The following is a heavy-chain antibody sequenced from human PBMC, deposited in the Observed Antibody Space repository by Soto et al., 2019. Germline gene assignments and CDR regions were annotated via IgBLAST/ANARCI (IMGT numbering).Heavy chain of an antibody. CDR1: GYTFTSYG. J-gene: IGHJ6*02. V-gene: IGHV1-18*01. Sequence: ASVKVSCKASGYTFTSYGISXVRQAPGQGLEWMGWISAYNGNTNYAQKLQGRVTMTTDTSTSTAYMELRSLRSDDTAVYYCARSYSGSYYYYYYGMDVWGQGTTVTVSS. CDR2: ISAYNGNT. D-gene: IGHD1-26*01. CDR3: ARSYSGSYYYYYYGMDV.